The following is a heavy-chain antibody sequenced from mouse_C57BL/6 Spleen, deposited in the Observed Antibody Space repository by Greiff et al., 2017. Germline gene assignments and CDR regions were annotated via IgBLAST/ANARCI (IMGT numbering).Heavy chain of an antibody. V-gene: IGHV1-63*01. J-gene: IGHJ1*03. CDR3: ARAYSKKSYWYFDV. CDR2: IYPGGGYT. Sequence: QVQLKESGAELVRPGTSVKMSCKASGYTFTNYWIGWAKQRPGHGLEWIGVIYPGGGYTNYNEKFKGKATLTADKSSSTAYMQFSSLTSEDSAIYYGARAYSKKSYWYFDVWGTGTTVTVSS. D-gene: IGHD2-5*01. CDR1: GYTFTNYW.